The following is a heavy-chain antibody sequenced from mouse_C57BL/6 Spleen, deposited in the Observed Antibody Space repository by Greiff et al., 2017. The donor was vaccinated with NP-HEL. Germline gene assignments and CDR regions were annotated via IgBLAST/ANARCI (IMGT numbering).Heavy chain of an antibody. CDR3: TKCITTVVAPYAMDY. CDR1: GFNIKDDY. Sequence: EVQVVESGAELVRPGASVKLSCTASGFNIKDDYMHWVKQRPEQGLEWIGWIHPENGDTEYAAKFQGKATMTADTSSNTAYLQLSSLTSEDTAVYYCTKCITTVVAPYAMDYWGQGTSVTVSS. J-gene: IGHJ4*01. CDR2: IHPENGDT. D-gene: IGHD1-1*01. V-gene: IGHV14-4*01.